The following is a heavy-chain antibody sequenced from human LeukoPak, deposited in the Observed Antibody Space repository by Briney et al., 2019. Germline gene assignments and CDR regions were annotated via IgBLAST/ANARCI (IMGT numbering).Heavy chain of an antibody. Sequence: GASVKVSCKASGYTFTGYYMHWVRQAPGQGLEWIGWINPNSGGTNYAQKFQGRVTMTRDTSISTAYMELSRLRSDDTAVYYCARGSLRYYYYMDVWGKGTTVTISS. D-gene: IGHD5/OR15-5a*01. J-gene: IGHJ6*03. CDR3: ARGSLRYYYYMDV. CDR2: INPNSGGT. CDR1: GYTFTGYY. V-gene: IGHV1-2*02.